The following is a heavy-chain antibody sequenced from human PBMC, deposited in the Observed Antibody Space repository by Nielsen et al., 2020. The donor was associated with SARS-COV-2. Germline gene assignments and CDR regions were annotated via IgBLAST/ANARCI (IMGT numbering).Heavy chain of an antibody. CDR1: GYTLTELS. D-gene: IGHD6-19*01. CDR3: VTVPAVAGRAKFDY. V-gene: IGHV1-24*01. Sequence: ASVKVSCKASGYTLTELSMHWVRQAPGKGLEWMGGFDPEDAETIYAQKFQGRVTMTEDTSTDTAYMELSSLTSEDTALYCCVTVPAVAGRAKFDYWGQGTLVTVSS. J-gene: IGHJ4*02. CDR2: FDPEDAET.